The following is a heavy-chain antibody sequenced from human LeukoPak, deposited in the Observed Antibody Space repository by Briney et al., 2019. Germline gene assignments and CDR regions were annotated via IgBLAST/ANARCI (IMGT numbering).Heavy chain of an antibody. CDR3: ARGFGYDSSGYDY. D-gene: IGHD3-22*01. V-gene: IGHV4-30-4*01. J-gene: IGHJ4*02. Sequence: SETLSLTCTVSRGSINTGNYYWSWIRQPPGKGLEWLGFIHYSGSTDYNPSLKSRVSISIDTSKNQFSLQLSSVTAAATAVYYCARGFGYDSSGYDYWGQGTLVTVSS. CDR1: RGSINTGNYY. CDR2: IHYSGST.